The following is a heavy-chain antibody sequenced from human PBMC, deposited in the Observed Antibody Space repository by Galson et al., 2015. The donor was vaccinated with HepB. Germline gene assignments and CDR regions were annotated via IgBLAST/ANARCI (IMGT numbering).Heavy chain of an antibody. CDR1: GDSISTYY. CDR3: ARGGGPLPLQFDY. Sequence: ETLSPTCTVSGDSISTYYWNWLRQPPGKGLEWVGYIYYTGSTNYNPSLNSRVTISLDTSQNHDSLNLKPCTAAYTTVYYCARGGGPLPLQFDYWGQGGLVTVSS. J-gene: IGHJ4*02. V-gene: IGHV4-59*01. D-gene: IGHD4-11*01. CDR2: IYYTGST.